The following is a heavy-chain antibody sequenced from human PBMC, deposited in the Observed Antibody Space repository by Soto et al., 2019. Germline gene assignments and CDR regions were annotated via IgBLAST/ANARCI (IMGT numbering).Heavy chain of an antibody. CDR3: ARIINYSRDFGY. CDR2: INHSGST. Sequence: QVQLQQWGAGLLKPSETLSLTCAVYGGSFSGYYWSWIRQPPGKGLEWIGEINHSGSTNYNPSLKSRVTISVDTSKNQFSLKLSSVTAADTAVYYCARIINYSRDFGYWGQGTLVTVSS. V-gene: IGHV4-34*01. CDR1: GGSFSGYY. D-gene: IGHD6-13*01. J-gene: IGHJ4*02.